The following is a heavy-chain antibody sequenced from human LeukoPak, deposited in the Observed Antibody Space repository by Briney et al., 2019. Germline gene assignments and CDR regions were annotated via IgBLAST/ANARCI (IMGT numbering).Heavy chain of an antibody. CDR1: GGSISSYY. Sequence: SETLSLTCTVSGGSISSYYWSWIRQPPGKGLEWIGYIYYSGSTNYNPSLKSRVTISVHTSKNQFSLKLSSVTAADTAVYYCARLTGRAFDIWGQGTMVTVSS. CDR3: ARLTGRAFDI. CDR2: IYYSGST. J-gene: IGHJ3*02. V-gene: IGHV4-59*01. D-gene: IGHD1-14*01.